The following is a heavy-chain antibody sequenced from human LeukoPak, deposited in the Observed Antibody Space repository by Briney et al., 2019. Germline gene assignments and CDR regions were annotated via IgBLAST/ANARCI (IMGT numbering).Heavy chain of an antibody. D-gene: IGHD6-13*01. Sequence: GGSLRLSCAASGFSFSRYWMSWVRQAPGKGLEWVSGINWNGGSTGYADSVKGRFTISRDNAKNSLYLQMNSLRAEDTALYHCAREGSSLDYWGQGTLVTVSS. CDR1: GFSFSRYW. CDR3: AREGSSLDY. J-gene: IGHJ4*02. CDR2: INWNGGST. V-gene: IGHV3-20*01.